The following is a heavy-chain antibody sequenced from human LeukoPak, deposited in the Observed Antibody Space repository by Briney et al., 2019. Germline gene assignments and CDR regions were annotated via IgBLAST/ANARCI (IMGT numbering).Heavy chain of an antibody. J-gene: IGHJ6*02. CDR2: IYYSGST. CDR1: GGSITISSFY. D-gene: IGHD3-10*01. V-gene: IGHV4-39*07. Sequence: PSETLSLTCAVSGGSITISSFYWGWIRQPPGKGLEWIGSIYYSGSTYYNPSLKSRVTISVDTSKNQFSLKLSSVTAADTAVYYCARVISTTYCYGSGSHDYYGMDVWGQGTTVTVSS. CDR3: ARVISTTYCYGSGSHDYYGMDV.